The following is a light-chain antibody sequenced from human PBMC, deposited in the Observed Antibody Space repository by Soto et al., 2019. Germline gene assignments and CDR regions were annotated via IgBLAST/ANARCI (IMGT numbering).Light chain of an antibody. CDR3: QQYYSYLPT. J-gene: IGKJ4*01. CDR2: AAS. CDR1: QGISSY. Sequence: ALRMTQSPSSFSASTGDRVTITCRASQGISSYLAWYQQKPGKAPKLLIYAASTLQSGVPSRFSGSGSGTDFTFTISCLQSEDFATYYCQQYYSYLPTFGGGTKVEIK. V-gene: IGKV1-8*01.